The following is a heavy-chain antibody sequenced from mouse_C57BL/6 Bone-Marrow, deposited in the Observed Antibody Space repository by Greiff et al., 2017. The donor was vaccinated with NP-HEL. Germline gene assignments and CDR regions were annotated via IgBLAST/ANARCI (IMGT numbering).Heavy chain of an antibody. CDR3: ARSGPHSSGFAY. V-gene: IGHV1-82*01. CDR1: GYAFSSSW. Sequence: QVQLQQSGPELVKPGASVKISCKASGYAFSSSWMNWVKQRPGKGLEWIGRIYPGDGDTNYNGKFKGKATLTADKSSSTAYMQLSSLTSEDSAVYFCARSGPHSSGFAYWGQGTLVTVSA. CDR2: IYPGDGDT. D-gene: IGHD3-2*02. J-gene: IGHJ3*01.